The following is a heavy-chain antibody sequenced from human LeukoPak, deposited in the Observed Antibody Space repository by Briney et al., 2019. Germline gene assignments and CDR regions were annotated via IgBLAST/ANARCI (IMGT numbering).Heavy chain of an antibody. V-gene: IGHV4-59*01. CDR1: GGSISSYY. D-gene: IGHD1-14*01. CDR3: ARGTGSFDY. CDR2: IYYSGST. J-gene: IGHJ4*02. Sequence: KPSETLSLTCTVSGGSISSYYWSWIRQPPGKGLEWIGYIYYSGSTNDNPSLKSRVTISVDTSKNQLSLKLSSVTAADTAVYYCARGTGSFDYWGQGALVTVSS.